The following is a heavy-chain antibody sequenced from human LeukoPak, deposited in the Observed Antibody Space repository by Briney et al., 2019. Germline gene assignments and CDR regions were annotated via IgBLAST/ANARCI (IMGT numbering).Heavy chain of an antibody. CDR2: ISSSGSTI. J-gene: IGHJ4*02. D-gene: IGHD3-22*01. CDR3: ARDPPYYYDSSGYEGGDY. Sequence: GGSLRLSCAASGFTFSSYEMNWVRQAPGKGPEWVSYISSSGSTIYYADPVKGRFTISRDNAKNSLYLQMNSLRAEDTAVYYCARDPPYYYDSSGYEGGDYWGQGTLVTVSS. V-gene: IGHV3-48*03. CDR1: GFTFSSYE.